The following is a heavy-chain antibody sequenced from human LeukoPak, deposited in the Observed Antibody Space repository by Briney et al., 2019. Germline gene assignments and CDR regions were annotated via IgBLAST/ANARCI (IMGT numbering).Heavy chain of an antibody. J-gene: IGHJ4*02. CDR3: ANWFGHCYDSSGYNSY. V-gene: IGHV3-23*01. CDR2: ISGSGGST. Sequence: GGSLRLSCAASGFTFSSYAMSWVRQAPGKGLEWVSAISGSGGSTYYADSVKGRFTISRDNSKNTLYLQMNSLRAEDTAVYYCANWFGHCYDSSGYNSYWGQGTLVTVSS. D-gene: IGHD3-22*01. CDR1: GFTFSSYA.